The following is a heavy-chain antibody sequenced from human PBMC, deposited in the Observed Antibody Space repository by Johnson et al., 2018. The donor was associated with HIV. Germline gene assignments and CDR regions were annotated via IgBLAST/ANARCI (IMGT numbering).Heavy chain of an antibody. Sequence: QVQLVESGGGVVRPGRSLRLSCAASGFTFSNYPMHWVRQAPGKGLEWVAVISFDGSNKYYTDPVTGRLTISRDNSKNTLFLQMNSLRGEDTAVYYCARDPNSSNCSGVTCYSAAFDIWGQGTMVTVSS. V-gene: IGHV3-30*14. CDR3: ARDPNSSNCSGVTCYSAAFDI. CDR2: ISFDGSNK. CDR1: GFTFSNYP. J-gene: IGHJ3*02. D-gene: IGHD2-15*01.